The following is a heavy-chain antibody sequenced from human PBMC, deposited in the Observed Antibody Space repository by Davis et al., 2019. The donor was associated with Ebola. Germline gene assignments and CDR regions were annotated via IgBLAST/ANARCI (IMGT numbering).Heavy chain of an antibody. J-gene: IGHJ4*02. V-gene: IGHV3-21*01. Sequence: GESLKISCAASGFTFSSYGMHWVRQAPGKGLEWVSSISSSSSYIYYADSVKGRFTISRDNAKNSLYLQMNSLRAEDTAVYYCARAPAEFDYWGQGTLVTVSS. CDR1: GFTFSSYG. CDR3: ARAPAEFDY. CDR2: ISSSSSYI.